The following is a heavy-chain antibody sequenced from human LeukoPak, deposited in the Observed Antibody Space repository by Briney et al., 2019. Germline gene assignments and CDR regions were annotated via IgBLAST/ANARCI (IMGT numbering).Heavy chain of an antibody. Sequence: GGSLRLSCAASGFTFSSYSMNWVRQAPGKGLEWVSSISSSSSYIYYADSVKGRFTISRDNAKNSLYLQMNSLRAEDTAVYYCARPSGGYSYYYYFDYWGQGTLVTVSS. D-gene: IGHD5-18*01. V-gene: IGHV3-21*01. CDR1: GFTFSSYS. J-gene: IGHJ4*02. CDR3: ARPSGGYSYYYYFDY. CDR2: ISSSSSYI.